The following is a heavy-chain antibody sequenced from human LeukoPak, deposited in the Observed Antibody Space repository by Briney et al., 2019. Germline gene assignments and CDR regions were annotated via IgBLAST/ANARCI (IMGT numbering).Heavy chain of an antibody. V-gene: IGHV3-74*01. CDR2: IKTDGSST. Sequence: GGSLRLSCAVSGFTFSDHWMHWVRQAPGKGLVWVSRIKTDGSSTTYADSVKGRFTISRDNAKNTLYLQMNSLAAEDTAVYYCARLQYCTGACYYYYYMDVWAKGPRSPSP. J-gene: IGHJ6*03. CDR3: ARLQYCTGACYYYYYMDV. D-gene: IGHD2-8*02. CDR1: GFTFSDHW.